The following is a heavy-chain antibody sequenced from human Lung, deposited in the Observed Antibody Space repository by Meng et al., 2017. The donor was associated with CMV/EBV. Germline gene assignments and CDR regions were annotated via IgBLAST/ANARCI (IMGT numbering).Heavy chain of an antibody. J-gene: IGHJ4*02. Sequence: GESLKISCTASGFTFGDYPMTWVRQAPGKGLEWIGFIRNKGYGGTTEYAASVKGRFIISRDDSRSIAYLQMNSLKTEDTAVYYCARGEFKSSSSLYYWGQGTLVXVSS. CDR3: ARGEFKSSSSLYY. V-gene: IGHV3-49*04. D-gene: IGHD6-6*01. CDR1: GFTFGDYP. CDR2: IRNKGYGGTT.